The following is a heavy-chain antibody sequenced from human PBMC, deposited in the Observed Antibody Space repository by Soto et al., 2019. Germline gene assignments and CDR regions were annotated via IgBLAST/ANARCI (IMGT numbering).Heavy chain of an antibody. D-gene: IGHD6-19*01. J-gene: IGHJ3*01. CDR2: IFGDGDD. CDR3: VHGSYTRGQYDAFDV. CDR1: GFSLSTGGVL. V-gene: IGHV2-5*02. Sequence: QITLKESGPAVVKPTQTLTLTCTFSGFSLSTGGVLVGWVRQPPGEALEWLALIFGDGDDRYSSSLTHRLTIAKDSSANHVVLRLANVDLVDSGTYYCVHGSYTRGQYDAFDVWGQGTLVTVSS.